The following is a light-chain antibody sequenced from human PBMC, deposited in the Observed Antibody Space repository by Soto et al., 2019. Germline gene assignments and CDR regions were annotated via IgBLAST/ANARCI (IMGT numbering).Light chain of an antibody. J-gene: IGKJ1*01. Sequence: DIQMTQSPSTLSASVGDRVTITCRASQSISRWLAWHQQKPGKAPKLLISKASTLQSGVPSRFSGSGSGTEFTLTISSLQPDDFATYYCQQYNSYRAFGQGTKVDIK. CDR1: QSISRW. V-gene: IGKV1-5*03. CDR2: KAS. CDR3: QQYNSYRA.